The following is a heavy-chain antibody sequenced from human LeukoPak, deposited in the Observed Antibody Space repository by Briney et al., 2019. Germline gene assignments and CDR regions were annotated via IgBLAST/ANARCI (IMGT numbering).Heavy chain of an antibody. CDR3: ARDAFYGLNAFDI. J-gene: IGHJ3*02. CDR2: IYYSGST. CDR1: GGSISSYY. V-gene: IGHV4-59*01. Sequence: KSSETLSLTCTVSGGSISSYYWSWIRQPPGKGLEWIGYIYYSGSTNYNPSLKSRVTISVDTSKNQFSLKLSSVTAADTAVYYCARDAFYGLNAFDIWGQGTMVTVSS. D-gene: IGHD4-17*01.